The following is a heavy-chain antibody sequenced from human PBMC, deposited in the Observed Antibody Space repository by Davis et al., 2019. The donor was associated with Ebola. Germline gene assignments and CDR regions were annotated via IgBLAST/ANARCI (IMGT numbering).Heavy chain of an antibody. D-gene: IGHD2-2*03. CDR3: VRDWIQASQKGIDY. CDR2: ISYDGSSK. CDR1: GFTFNTYG. Sequence: GESLKISCEASGFTFNTYGMHWVRQAPGEGLEWVAVISYDGSSKYYADSVKGRFAISRDYSKNTLCLQMNSLRADDTAVYYCVRDWIQASQKGIDYWGQGTLVTVSS. V-gene: IGHV3-30*03. J-gene: IGHJ4*02.